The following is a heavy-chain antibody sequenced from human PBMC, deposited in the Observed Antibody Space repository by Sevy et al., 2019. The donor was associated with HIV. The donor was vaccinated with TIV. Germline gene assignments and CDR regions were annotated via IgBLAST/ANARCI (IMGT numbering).Heavy chain of an antibody. D-gene: IGHD3-3*01. V-gene: IGHV3-21*01. Sequence: GGSLRLSCAASGFTFSSYSMNWVRQAPGKGLEWVSSISSSSSYIYYADSVKGRFTISRDNAKNSLYLQMNSLRAEDTAVYYCARETLVLRFLEPNYGMDVWGQGTTVTVSS. CDR3: ARETLVLRFLEPNYGMDV. CDR2: ISSSSSYI. CDR1: GFTFSSYS. J-gene: IGHJ6*02.